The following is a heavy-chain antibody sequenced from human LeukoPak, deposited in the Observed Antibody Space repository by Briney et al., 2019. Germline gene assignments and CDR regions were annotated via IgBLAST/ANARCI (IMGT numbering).Heavy chain of an antibody. CDR2: FDPEDGKT. V-gene: IGHV1-24*01. D-gene: IGHD6-6*01. J-gene: IGHJ5*02. CDR1: GYTLTELS. CDR3: IAKLEFSRSSLSVYNWFGH. Sequence: GASVKVSCKVSGYTLTELSIHWVRQAPGKGLEWMGGFDPEDGKTIYSQKFQGRVTMTEDTSTATANMALSSLRSEDTAVYYCIAKLEFSRSSLSVYNWFGHWGQGTLVTVSS.